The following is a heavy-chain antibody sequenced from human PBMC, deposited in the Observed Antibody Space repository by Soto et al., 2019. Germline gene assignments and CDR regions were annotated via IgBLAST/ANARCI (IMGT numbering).Heavy chain of an antibody. CDR1: VSSFNNYA. CDR3: AVAMVREILIFESSGMHV. Sequence: QVHLVQSGAEVKKPGSSVKVSCKTSVSSFNNYAVSWVRQAPGQGLEWMGGIIPNFDTPNYAQKFQDRVTIIADESTSIVYMELRSLRSNDTAVYYCAVAMVREILIFESSGMHVWGHGTTVIVSS. V-gene: IGHV1-69*01. J-gene: IGHJ6*02. CDR2: IIPNFDTP. D-gene: IGHD3-10*01.